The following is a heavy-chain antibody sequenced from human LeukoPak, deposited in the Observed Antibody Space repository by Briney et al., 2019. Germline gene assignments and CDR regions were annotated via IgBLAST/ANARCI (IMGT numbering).Heavy chain of an antibody. D-gene: IGHD2-2*02. CDR1: GFTFSSYW. J-gene: IGHJ5*02. V-gene: IGHV3-74*01. CDR2: VNRDGSST. CDR3: ARVDCSSTSCYIWFDP. Sequence: PGGSLRLSCAASGFTFSSYWMHWVRQAPGKGLVWVSRVNRDGSSTNYADSVKSRFTISRDNAKNTVYLQMNSLRAEDTAVYYCARVDCSSTSCYIWFDPWGQGTLVTVSS.